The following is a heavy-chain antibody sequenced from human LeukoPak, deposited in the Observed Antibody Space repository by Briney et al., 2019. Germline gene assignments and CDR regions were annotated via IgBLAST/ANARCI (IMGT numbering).Heavy chain of an antibody. D-gene: IGHD2-2*01. CDR2: IYYSRST. CDR1: GGSISSGDYY. CDR3: ARDPHIVVVPAAMGMDV. Sequence: SETLSLTCTVSGGSISSGDYYWSWIRQPPGKGLEWIGYIYYSRSTYYNPSLKNRVTISVDTSKNQFSLKLSSVTAADTAVYYCARDPHIVVVPAAMGMDVWGKGTTVTVSS. V-gene: IGHV4-30-4*08. J-gene: IGHJ6*04.